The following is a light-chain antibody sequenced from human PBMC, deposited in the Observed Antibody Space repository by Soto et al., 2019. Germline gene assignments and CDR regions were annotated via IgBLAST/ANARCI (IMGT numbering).Light chain of an antibody. Sequence: ETVMTQSPATLSVSPGERATLSCRASQSVSSNVAWYQQKPGQAPRLLIYGASTRATGIPARFSGRGSGTEYTLTISSLQSEDFAVYYRQQYNNWPPWTFGQGTKVEIK. V-gene: IGKV3-15*01. CDR1: QSVSSN. J-gene: IGKJ1*01. CDR3: QQYNNWPPWT. CDR2: GAS.